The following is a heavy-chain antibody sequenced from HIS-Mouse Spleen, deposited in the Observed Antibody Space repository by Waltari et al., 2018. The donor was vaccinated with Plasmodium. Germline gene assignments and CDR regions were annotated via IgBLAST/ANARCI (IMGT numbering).Heavy chain of an antibody. Sequence: EVQLVESGGGLIQPGGSLSLSCAASGFTVSSNYMSWVRQDPGKGLDGVSVSYSCGSTYYADSVKGRFTISRDNSKNTLYLQMNSLRAEDTAVYYCARGMKSSSSAFDIWGQGTMVTVSS. CDR1: GFTVSSNY. D-gene: IGHD6-6*01. CDR2: SYSCGST. V-gene: IGHV3-53*01. CDR3: ARGMKSSSSAFDI. J-gene: IGHJ3*02.